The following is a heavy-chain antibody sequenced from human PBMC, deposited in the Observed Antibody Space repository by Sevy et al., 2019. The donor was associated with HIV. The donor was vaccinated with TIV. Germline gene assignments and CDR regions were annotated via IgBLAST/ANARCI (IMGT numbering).Heavy chain of an antibody. CDR3: ARDREQQLGEYYYYYYGMGV. Sequence: LGGSLRLSCAASGFTFSSYSMNWVRQAPGKGLEWVSSISSSSSYIYYADSVKGQFTISRDNAKNSLYLQMNSLRAEDSAVYYCARDREQQLGEYYYYYYGMGVWGQGTTVTVSS. J-gene: IGHJ6*02. V-gene: IGHV3-21*01. CDR2: ISSSSSYI. CDR1: GFTFSSYS. D-gene: IGHD6-13*01.